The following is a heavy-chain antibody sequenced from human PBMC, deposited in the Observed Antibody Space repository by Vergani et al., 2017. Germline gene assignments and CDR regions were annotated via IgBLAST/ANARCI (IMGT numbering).Heavy chain of an antibody. V-gene: IGHV3-9*01. Sequence: EVQLVESGGGLVQPGRSLRLSCAASGFTFADYAMHWVRQAPGKGLEWVSGISWNSGSIGYADSVKGRFTISRDNAKNSLYLQMNSLRAEDTALYYCAKDTAYYYYYMDVWGKGTTVTVSS. CDR3: AKDTAYYYYYMDV. CDR1: GFTFADYA. J-gene: IGHJ6*03. CDR2: ISWNSGSI.